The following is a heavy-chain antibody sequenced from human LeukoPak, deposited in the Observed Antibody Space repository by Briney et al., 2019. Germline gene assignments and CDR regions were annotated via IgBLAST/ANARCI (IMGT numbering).Heavy chain of an antibody. V-gene: IGHV3-23*01. CDR3: AKGSYYDSSGSFYFDH. CDR2: ISGSGDNT. D-gene: IGHD3-22*01. Sequence: PGGSLRLSCAASGFTFSSYAMSWVRQAPGKGLEWVSGISGSGDNTYYADSVKGRFTISRDNSKYTLYVQVNSLGTEDTAAYYCAKGSYYDSSGSFYFDHWGQGTLVTVSS. CDR1: GFTFSSYA. J-gene: IGHJ4*02.